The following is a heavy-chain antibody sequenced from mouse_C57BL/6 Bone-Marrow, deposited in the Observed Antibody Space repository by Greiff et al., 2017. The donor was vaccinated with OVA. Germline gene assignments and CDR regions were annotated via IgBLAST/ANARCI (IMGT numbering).Heavy chain of an antibody. CDR3: ARAAQATQYYFDY. D-gene: IGHD3-2*02. J-gene: IGHJ2*01. V-gene: IGHV5-16*01. Sequence: DVKLVESEGGLVQPGSSMKLSCTASGFTFSDYYMAWVRQVPEKGLEWVANINYDGSSTYYLDSLKSRFIISRDNAKNILYLQMSSLKSEDTATYYCARAAQATQYYFDYWGQGTTLTVSS. CDR1: GFTFSDYY. CDR2: INYDGSST.